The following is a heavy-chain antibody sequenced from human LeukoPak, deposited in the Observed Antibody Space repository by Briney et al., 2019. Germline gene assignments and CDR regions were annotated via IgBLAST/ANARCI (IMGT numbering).Heavy chain of an antibody. CDR1: GFSFSSNT. CDR3: ARDEDTSALSEY. CDR2: ISNNGGRT. V-gene: IGHV3-23*01. Sequence: GGSLRLSCAGSGFSFSSNTMSWVRQAPGRGLEWVSAISNNGGRTDYADSVKGRFTISRDNSKSTLYLHMDSLRAEDTAVYYRARDEDTSALSEYWGQGTLVTVCS. J-gene: IGHJ4*02. D-gene: IGHD2/OR15-2a*01.